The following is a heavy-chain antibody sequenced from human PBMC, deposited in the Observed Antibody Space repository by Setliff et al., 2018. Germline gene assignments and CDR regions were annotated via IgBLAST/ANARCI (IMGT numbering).Heavy chain of an antibody. CDR2: IEWDGDK. Sequence: SGPTLVNPTQTLTLTCTFSGFSLTTSGTCVTWIRQPPGKALEWLARIEWDGDKYYNTSLRTRLTLSKDTSKNQVFLTMTNMDPVDTATYYCARSRYELPHYYFDYWGQGILVTVSS. J-gene: IGHJ4*02. CDR3: ARSRYELPHYYFDY. V-gene: IGHV2-70*11. CDR1: GFSLTTSGTC. D-gene: IGHD1-7*01.